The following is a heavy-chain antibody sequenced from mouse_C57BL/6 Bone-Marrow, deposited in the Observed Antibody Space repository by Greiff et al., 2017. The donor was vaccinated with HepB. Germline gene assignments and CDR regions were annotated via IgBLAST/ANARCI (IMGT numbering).Heavy chain of an antibody. CDR3: ARDGSPYGNYAMDY. D-gene: IGHD2-1*01. CDR1: GFTFSDFY. Sequence: EVKLVDSGGGLVQSGRSLRLSCATSGFTFSDFYMEWVRQAPGKGLEWIAASRNKANDYTTEYSASVKGLFIASRDTSQSILYLQMNALRAEDTAIYYCARDGSPYGNYAMDYWGQGTSVTVSS. V-gene: IGHV7-1*01. CDR2: SRNKANDYTT. J-gene: IGHJ4*01.